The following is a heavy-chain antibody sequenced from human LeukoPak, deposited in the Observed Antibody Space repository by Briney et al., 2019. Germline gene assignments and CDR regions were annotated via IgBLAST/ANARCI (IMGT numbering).Heavy chain of an antibody. J-gene: IGHJ6*03. D-gene: IGHD1-1*01. CDR1: GFTFSRFD. Sequence: GGSLRLSCAASGFTFSRFDMHWVRQPTGQGLVWVSTIGTPSDPYYPGYVEGRFALSRDNAKNSLYRKMNSLTAEHTALYYIARGPPRGKYYYMDIWGKGTTVTVSS. CDR2: IGTPSDP. CDR3: ARGPPRGKYYYMDI. V-gene: IGHV3-13*05.